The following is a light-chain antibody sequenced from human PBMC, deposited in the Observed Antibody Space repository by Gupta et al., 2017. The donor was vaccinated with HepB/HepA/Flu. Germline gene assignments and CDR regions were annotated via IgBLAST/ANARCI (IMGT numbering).Light chain of an antibody. CDR1: SSNIGSNT. CDR3: AAWDDTLKSPV. V-gene: IGLV1-44*01. Sequence: QSVLTQPPSASGTPGQRVTISCSGGSSNIGSNTVNWYQQLPGAAPKLLFYNNNQRPSGVPARFSGSKSGTSASLAISGLQSEDEADYYCAAWDDTLKSPVFGGGTKLTVL. J-gene: IGLJ2*01. CDR2: NNN.